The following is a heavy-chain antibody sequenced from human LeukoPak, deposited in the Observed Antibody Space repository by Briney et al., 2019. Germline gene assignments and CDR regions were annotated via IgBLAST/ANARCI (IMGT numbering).Heavy chain of an antibody. D-gene: IGHD2-2*01. CDR2: ISYDGGNG. CDR3: AKDKWTFCISSTCYGRIGNS. V-gene: IGHV3-30*04. CDR1: GFTFSNYA. J-gene: IGHJ4*02. Sequence: GRSLRLSCAASGFTFSNYAMQVVRQAPGKGLEWVAVISYDGGNGYYRYSVKGRFTTSSDNSKTTVYLQMNSLNAVDAASYHGAKDKWTFCISSTCYGRIGNSWGQGTPVTVSS.